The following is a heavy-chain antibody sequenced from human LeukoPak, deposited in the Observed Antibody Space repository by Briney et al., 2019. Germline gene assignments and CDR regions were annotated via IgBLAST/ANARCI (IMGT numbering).Heavy chain of an antibody. D-gene: IGHD7-27*01. Sequence: PGGSLRLSCAASGFTFSSYAMHWVRQAPGKGLEWVAVISYDGSNKYYADSVKGRFTISRDNAKNSLYLQMNSLRAEDTAVYYCARDHNWGFDYWGQGTLVTVSS. CDR1: GFTFSSYA. CDR3: ARDHNWGFDY. CDR2: ISYDGSNK. J-gene: IGHJ4*02. V-gene: IGHV3-30-3*01.